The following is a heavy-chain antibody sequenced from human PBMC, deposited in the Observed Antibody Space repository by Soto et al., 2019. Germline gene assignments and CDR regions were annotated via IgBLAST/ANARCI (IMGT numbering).Heavy chain of an antibody. CDR3: ARQHYDILTGYYPRFDP. Sequence: PGGSLRLSCAASGFTFSSYEMNWVRQAPGKGLEWVSYISSSGSTIYYADSVKGRFTISRDNAKNSLYLQMNSLRAEDTAVYYCARQHYDILTGYYPRFDPWGQGTLVTVSS. CDR2: ISSSGSTI. J-gene: IGHJ5*02. D-gene: IGHD3-9*01. CDR1: GFTFSSYE. V-gene: IGHV3-48*03.